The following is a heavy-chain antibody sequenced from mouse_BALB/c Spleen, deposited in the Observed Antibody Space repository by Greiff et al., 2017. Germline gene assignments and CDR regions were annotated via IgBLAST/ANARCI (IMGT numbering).Heavy chain of an antibody. CDR2: FNSNGGST. D-gene: IGHD2-1*01. J-gene: IGHJ4*01. CDR1: GFTFSSYG. CDR3: AREGNYFYYYAMDY. Sequence: EVMLVESGGGLVQPGGSLKLSCAASGFTFSSYGMSWVRQTPDKRLELVATFNSNGGSTYYPDSVKGRFTISRDNAKNTLYLQMSSLKSEDTAMYYCAREGNYFYYYAMDYWGQGTSVTVSS. V-gene: IGHV5-6-3*01.